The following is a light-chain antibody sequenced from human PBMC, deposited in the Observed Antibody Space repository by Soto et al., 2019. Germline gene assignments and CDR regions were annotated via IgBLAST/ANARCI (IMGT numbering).Light chain of an antibody. Sequence: DIQMTQSPSSLSASVGDRVTITCRASQGISNYLAWYQQIPGKVPKLLISAASTLQSVVPFRFSGSGSGTDFTLTISSLQPEDVKIYYYQKYTNFTAFGGGSKVEIK. V-gene: IGKV1-27*01. CDR3: QKYTNFTA. CDR2: AAS. CDR1: QGISNY. J-gene: IGKJ4*01.